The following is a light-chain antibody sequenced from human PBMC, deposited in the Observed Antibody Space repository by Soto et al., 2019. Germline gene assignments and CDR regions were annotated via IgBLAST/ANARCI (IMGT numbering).Light chain of an antibody. V-gene: IGLV1-44*01. Sequence: QSVLTQPPSASGTPGQRVTISCSGSSSNIGTNSVNWYQQLPGTAPKLLIYRNDQRPSGVPGRFSGSKSGTSASLAITGLQSEDEADYYFAAWDASLNGHVVFDGGTKVTVL. CDR3: AAWDASLNGHVV. CDR1: SSNIGTNS. J-gene: IGLJ2*01. CDR2: RND.